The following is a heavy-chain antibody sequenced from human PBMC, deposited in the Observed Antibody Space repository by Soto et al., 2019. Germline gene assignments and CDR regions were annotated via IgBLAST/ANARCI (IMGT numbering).Heavy chain of an antibody. D-gene: IGHD6-13*01. CDR2: ISSSSSTI. Sequence: GGSLRLSCAASGFTFSSYSMNWVRQAPGKGLEWVSYISSSSSTIYYADSVKGRFTISRDNAKNSLYLQMNSLRAEDTAVYYCARVVDIAAAGRPIDYWGQGTLVTVSS. J-gene: IGHJ4*02. CDR1: GFTFSSYS. V-gene: IGHV3-48*01. CDR3: ARVVDIAAAGRPIDY.